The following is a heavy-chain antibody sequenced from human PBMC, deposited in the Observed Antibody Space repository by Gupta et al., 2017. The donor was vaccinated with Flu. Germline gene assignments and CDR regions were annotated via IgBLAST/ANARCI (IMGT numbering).Heavy chain of an antibody. Sequence: PPGKGLEWLSYISRSGRDTYYVNYVKGRFTIFRDNAKNSLYLQMNSLRDEDTAVYYCARGRNGGGYGDAFDIWGRGTMITVSS. D-gene: IGHD2-15*01. V-gene: IGHV3-11*01. CDR2: ISRSGRDT. CDR3: ARGRNGGGYGDAFDI. J-gene: IGHJ3*02.